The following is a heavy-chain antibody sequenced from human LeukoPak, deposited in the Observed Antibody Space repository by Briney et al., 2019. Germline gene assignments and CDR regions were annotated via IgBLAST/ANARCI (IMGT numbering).Heavy chain of an antibody. V-gene: IGHV3-23*01. D-gene: IGHD2-2*01. CDR3: AKGVVVAPDVTPFDY. Sequence: GGSLRLSCAASGFTFNSYAMSWVRQAPGKGLEWVSDNSGSGGSTYYADSVKGRFTISRDNSKNTLYLQMNSLRAEDTAVYYCAKGVVVAPDVTPFDYWGQGTLVTVSS. CDR1: GFTFNSYA. CDR2: NSGSGGST. J-gene: IGHJ4*02.